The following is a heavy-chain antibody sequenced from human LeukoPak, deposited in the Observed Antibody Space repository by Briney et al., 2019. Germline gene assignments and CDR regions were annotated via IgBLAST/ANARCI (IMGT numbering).Heavy chain of an antibody. J-gene: IGHJ6*03. CDR1: GGTFSSYA. D-gene: IGHD6-13*01. V-gene: IGHV1-69*05. Sequence: SVKVSCKASGGTFSSYAISWVRQAPGQGLEWMGGIIPIFGTANYAQKFQGRVMITTDESTSTAYMELSSLRSEDTAVYYCARDRAAARPYYYYYYMDVWGKGTTVTVSS. CDR3: ARDRAAARPYYYYYYMDV. CDR2: IIPIFGTA.